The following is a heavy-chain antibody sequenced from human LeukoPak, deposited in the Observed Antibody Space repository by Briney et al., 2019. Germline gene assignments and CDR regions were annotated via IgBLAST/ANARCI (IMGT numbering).Heavy chain of an antibody. CDR1: GFTFSSYG. CDR2: IWYDGSNK. J-gene: IGHJ4*02. V-gene: IGHV3-33*06. CDR3: AKMQGYFDY. Sequence: GGSLRLSCAASGFTFSSYGMHWVRQAPGKGLEWVAVIWYDGSNKYYADSVKGRFTISRDNSKSTVSLQMNSLRAEDTAIYYCAKMQGYFDYWGQGALVTVSS.